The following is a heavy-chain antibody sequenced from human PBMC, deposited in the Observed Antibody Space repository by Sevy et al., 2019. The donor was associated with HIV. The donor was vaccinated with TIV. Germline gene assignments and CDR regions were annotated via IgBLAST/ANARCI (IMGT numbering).Heavy chain of an antibody. CDR3: ARGQGLIPPHRSSTRCYTVYYYYGMDV. J-gene: IGHJ6*02. D-gene: IGHD2-2*02. CDR1: GYTFTSYD. CDR2: MNPNSGNT. Sequence: ASVKVSCKASGYTFTSYDINWVRQATGQGLEWMGWMNPNSGNTGYAQKFQGRVTMTRNTSISTDYMELSSLRSEDTAVYYCARGQGLIPPHRSSTRCYTVYYYYGMDVWGQGTTVTVSS. V-gene: IGHV1-8*01.